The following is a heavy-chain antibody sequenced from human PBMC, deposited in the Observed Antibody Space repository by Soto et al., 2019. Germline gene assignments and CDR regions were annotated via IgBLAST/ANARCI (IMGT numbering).Heavy chain of an antibody. CDR1: GHTFTSYW. D-gene: IGHD4-17*01. Sequence: PXDSLKVSWKCSGHTFTSYWIGWVLQMPGKGLEWMGIIYPGDSDTRYSPSFQGQVTISADKSISTAYLQWSSLKASDTAMYYCARHVDYGDYVGHCGQGTLVTVSS. J-gene: IGHJ4*02. CDR3: ARHVDYGDYVGH. CDR2: IYPGDSDT. V-gene: IGHV5-51*01.